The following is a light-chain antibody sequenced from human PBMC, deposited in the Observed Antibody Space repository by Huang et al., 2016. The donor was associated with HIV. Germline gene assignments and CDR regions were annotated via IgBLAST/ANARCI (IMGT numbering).Light chain of an antibody. CDR1: QSVHNY. CDR2: DAS. Sequence: EIVLTQSPATLSLSPGERATLSCRASQSVHNYLAWYQQKPGQAPRLLIYDASNGATGIPARFSGSGSGTNFTLTISNLQSEDFAVYYCQQRSAWPLTFGGGTKVEI. J-gene: IGKJ4*01. V-gene: IGKV3-11*01. CDR3: QQRSAWPLT.